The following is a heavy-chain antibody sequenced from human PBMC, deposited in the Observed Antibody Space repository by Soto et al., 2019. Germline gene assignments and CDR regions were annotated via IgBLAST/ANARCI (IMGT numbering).Heavy chain of an antibody. CDR3: ARGSGYYYWFDP. D-gene: IGHD3-22*01. CDR1: GYTFNSYA. J-gene: IGHJ5*02. CDR2: INAGNGNT. Sequence: GASVKVSCKASGYTFNSYAMHWVRQAPGQRLEWMGWINAGNGNTKYSQKFQGRVTITRDTSASTAYMELSSLRSEDTAVYYCARGSGYYYWFDPWGQGTLVTVSS. V-gene: IGHV1-3*01.